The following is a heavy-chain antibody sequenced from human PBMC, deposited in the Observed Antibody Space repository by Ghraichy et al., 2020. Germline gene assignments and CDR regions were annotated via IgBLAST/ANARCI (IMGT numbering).Heavy chain of an antibody. Sequence: SETLSLTCAVYGGSFSGYYWSWIRQPPGKGLEWIGEINHSGSTNYNPSLKSRVTISVDTSKNQFSLKLSSVTAADTAVYYCARGLSGTGSVYWGQGTLVTVSS. D-gene: IGHD3-10*01. CDR2: INHSGST. CDR3: ARGLSGTGSVY. J-gene: IGHJ4*02. CDR1: GGSFSGYY. V-gene: IGHV4-34*01.